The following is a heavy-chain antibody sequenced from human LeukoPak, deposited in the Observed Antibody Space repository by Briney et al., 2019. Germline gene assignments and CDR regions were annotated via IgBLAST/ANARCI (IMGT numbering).Heavy chain of an antibody. D-gene: IGHD2-2*02. Sequence: GGPLKPSCAASGFTLGKGWWGWFGKAPGKGRDWFGRFKGKSERGTTGYAAPVKGRFTISRDGSTNTVYLHMNSLKTEDTAVYFCTSNLYCSTSSCYTLDNWGQGTLVAVSP. CDR3: TSNLYCSTSSCYTLDN. CDR2: FKGKSERGTT. V-gene: IGHV3-15*01. CDR1: GFTLGKGW. J-gene: IGHJ4*02.